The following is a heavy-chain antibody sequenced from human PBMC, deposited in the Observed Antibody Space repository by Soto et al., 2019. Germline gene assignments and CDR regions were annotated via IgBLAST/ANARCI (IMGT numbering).Heavy chain of an antibody. V-gene: IGHV4-4*07. D-gene: IGHD3-10*01. CDR3: AGSYGSGSYVGYYYGMDV. CDR2: IYTSGST. Sequence: SETLSLTCTVSGGSISSYYWSWIRQPAGKGLEWIGRIYTSGSTNYNPSLKSRVTMSVDTSKNQFSLKLSSVTAADTAVYYCAGSYGSGSYVGYYYGMDVWGQGTTVTVSS. J-gene: IGHJ6*02. CDR1: GGSISSYY.